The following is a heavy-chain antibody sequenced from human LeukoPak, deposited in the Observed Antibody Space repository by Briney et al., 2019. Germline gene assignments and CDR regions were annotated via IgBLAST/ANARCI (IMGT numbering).Heavy chain of an antibody. V-gene: IGHV4-30-2*01. J-gene: IGHJ6*02. Sequence: SETLSLTCAVSGGSISSGGYSWSWIRQPPGKGLEWIGYTYHSGSTYYNPSLKSRVTISVDRSKNQFSLKLSSVTAADTAVYYCARHSRVTSWVMDVWGQGTTVTVSS. CDR3: ARHSRVTSWVMDV. CDR1: GGSISSGGYS. CDR2: TYHSGST. D-gene: IGHD4-11*01.